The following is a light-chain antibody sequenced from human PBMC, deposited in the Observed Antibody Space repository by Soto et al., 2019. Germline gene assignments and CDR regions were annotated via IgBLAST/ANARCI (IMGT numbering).Light chain of an antibody. V-gene: IGKV3-20*01. CDR3: QQYCSALSTT. J-gene: IGKJ5*01. Sequence: VMPQSTLSLPVTLGQPASISCRANQRLVHSDGSAYFSWYQQKPGQAPRLLIYSASTRATGIPDRFSGSGSGTDFTLTISRLEPEDFAVYYCQQYCSALSTTFGQGTRLEI. CDR2: SAS. CDR1: QRLVHSDGSAY.